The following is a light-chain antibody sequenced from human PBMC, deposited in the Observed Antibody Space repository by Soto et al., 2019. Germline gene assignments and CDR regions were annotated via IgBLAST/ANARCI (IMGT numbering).Light chain of an antibody. CDR1: QSVSSS. Sequence: EIVLTQSPATLSLSPGERGTLSCRASQSVSSSLAWYQQKPGQAPRLLIYDASNRATGIPARFSGSGSGTDFTLTISSLEPEDFAVYYCQQRGTWPLTFGGGTKVEIK. CDR2: DAS. J-gene: IGKJ4*01. V-gene: IGKV3-11*01. CDR3: QQRGTWPLT.